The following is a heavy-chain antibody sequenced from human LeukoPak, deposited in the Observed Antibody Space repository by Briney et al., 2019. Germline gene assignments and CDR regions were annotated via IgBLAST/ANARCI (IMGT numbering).Heavy chain of an antibody. D-gene: IGHD2-2*02. Sequence: SETLSLTCAVYGGSFSGYYWSWIRQPPGKRLEWIGEINHSGSTNYNPSLKSRVTISVDTSKNQFSLKLSSVTAADTAVYYCARSYCSGTSCYIYWFGPWGQGTLVTVSS. V-gene: IGHV4-34*01. J-gene: IGHJ5*02. CDR3: ARSYCSGTSCYIYWFGP. CDR2: INHSGST. CDR1: GGSFSGYY.